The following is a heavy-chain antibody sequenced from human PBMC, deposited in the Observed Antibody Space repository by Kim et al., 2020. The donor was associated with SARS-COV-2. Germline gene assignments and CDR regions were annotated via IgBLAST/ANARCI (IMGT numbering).Heavy chain of an antibody. CDR1: GGSISSYY. CDR2: IYYSGST. CDR3: ARDKAAAGYFDL. Sequence: SETLSLTCTVSGGSISSYYWSWIRQPPGKGLEWLGYIYYSGSTNYNPSLKSRVTISVDTSKNQFSLKLSSVTAADTAVYYCARDKAAAGYFDLWGRGTLVTVSS. V-gene: IGHV4-59*01. D-gene: IGHD6-13*01. J-gene: IGHJ2*01.